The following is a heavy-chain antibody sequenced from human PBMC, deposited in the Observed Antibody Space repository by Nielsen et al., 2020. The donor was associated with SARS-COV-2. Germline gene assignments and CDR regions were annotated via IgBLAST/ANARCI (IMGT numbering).Heavy chain of an antibody. CDR1: GYTLTELS. D-gene: IGHD6-19*01. CDR2: FDPEDGET. J-gene: IGHJ6*02. CDR3: ARALAVAGTWYYYYGMDV. Sequence: ASVKVSCKVSGYTLTELSMHWVRQAPGKGLEWMGGFDPEDGETIYAQKLQGRVTMTTDTSTSTAYMELRSLRSDDTAVYYCARALAVAGTWYYYYGMDVWGQGTTVTVSS. V-gene: IGHV1-24*01.